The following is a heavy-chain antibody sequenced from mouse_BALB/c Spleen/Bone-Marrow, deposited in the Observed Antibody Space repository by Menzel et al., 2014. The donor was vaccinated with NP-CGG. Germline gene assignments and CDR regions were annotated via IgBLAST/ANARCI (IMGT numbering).Heavy chain of an antibody. Sequence: DLVKPGASVKLSCKASGYTFTSYWINWIKQRPGQGLEWIGRIAPGSGSTYYIEMFKGKATLTVDTSSSTAYIQLSSLSSEDSAVYFCARRYFDVWGAGTTVTVSS. CDR3: ARRYFDV. CDR2: IAPGSGST. V-gene: IGHV1S41*01. CDR1: GYTFTSYW. J-gene: IGHJ1*01.